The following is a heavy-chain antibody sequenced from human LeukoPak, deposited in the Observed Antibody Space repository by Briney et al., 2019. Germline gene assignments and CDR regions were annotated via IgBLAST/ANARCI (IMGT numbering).Heavy chain of an antibody. J-gene: IGHJ4*02. D-gene: IGHD3-10*01. Sequence: PGGSLRLSCAASGFTFSSYWMHWVRQAPGKGLVWVSRINSDGSSTSYADSVKGRFTISRDNAKNTLYLQMNSLRAEDTAVYYCARMPEGWFGESTPPDFDYWGQGTLVTVSS. CDR1: GFTFSSYW. CDR2: INSDGSST. CDR3: ARMPEGWFGESTPPDFDY. V-gene: IGHV3-74*01.